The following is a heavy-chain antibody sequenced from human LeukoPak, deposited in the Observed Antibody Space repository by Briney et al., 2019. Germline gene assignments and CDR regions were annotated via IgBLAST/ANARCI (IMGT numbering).Heavy chain of an antibody. J-gene: IGHJ6*04. CDR3: ARADYDTSGYPLDV. CDR1: GYTFTDYY. CDR2: INPNSGGT. Sequence: WASVKVSCKASGYTFTDYYIHWVRQAPGQGLEWMGWINPNSGGTNYAQKFQDRVTMTRDMSISTAYMELSRLRSDDTAVYYCARADYDTSGYPLDVWGKGTTVTVSS. V-gene: IGHV1-2*02. D-gene: IGHD3-22*01.